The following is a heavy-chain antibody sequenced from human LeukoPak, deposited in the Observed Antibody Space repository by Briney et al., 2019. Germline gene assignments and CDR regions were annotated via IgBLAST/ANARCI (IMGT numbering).Heavy chain of an antibody. Sequence: AGGSLRLSCAASGFTFSSYWMSWVRQAPGKGLEWVANIKQDGSEKYYVDSVKGRFTISRDNAKNSLYLQMNSLRAKDTALYYCARDYYDSSGSSWFDPWGQGTLVTVSS. D-gene: IGHD3-22*01. CDR1: GFTFSSYW. CDR2: IKQDGSEK. V-gene: IGHV3-7*01. CDR3: ARDYYDSSGSSWFDP. J-gene: IGHJ5*02.